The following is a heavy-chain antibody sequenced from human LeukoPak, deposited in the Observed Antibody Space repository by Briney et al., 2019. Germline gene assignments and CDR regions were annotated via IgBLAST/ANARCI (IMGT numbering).Heavy chain of an antibody. CDR2: IYKSGNT. V-gene: IGHV3-53*01. J-gene: IGHJ4*02. CDR1: GFTVSSND. D-gene: IGHD6-19*01. CDR3: ARYTSGSYFDS. Sequence: PGGSLRLSCAGSGFTVSSNDMTWVRQAPGKGLEWVSVIYKSGNTFYSDSVKGRFTISRDNSKNTVYLQMDSLRAEDTAVYYCARYTSGSYFDSWGQGTLVTVSS.